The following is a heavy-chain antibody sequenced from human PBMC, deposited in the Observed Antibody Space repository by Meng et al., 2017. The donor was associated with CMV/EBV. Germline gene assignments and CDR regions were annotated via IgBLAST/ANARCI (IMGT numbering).Heavy chain of an antibody. CDR1: GGSISSSNW. V-gene: IGHV4-4*02. J-gene: IGHJ6*02. CDR2: IYHSGST. Sequence: SETLSLTCAVSGGSISSSNWWSWVRQPPGKGLEWIGEIYHSGSTNYNPSLKSRVTISVDKSKNQFSLKLSSVTAADTAVYYCARSSRSIPYYGMDVWGQGITVTVSS. D-gene: IGHD2-21*01. CDR3: ARSSRSIPYYGMDV.